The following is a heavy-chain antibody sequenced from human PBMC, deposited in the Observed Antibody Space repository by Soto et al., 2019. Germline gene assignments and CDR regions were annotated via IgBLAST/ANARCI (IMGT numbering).Heavy chain of an antibody. CDR1: GGSISSGDYY. J-gene: IGHJ5*02. D-gene: IGHD3-10*01. CDR3: ARSLYCITKTCAIAHWFDP. CDR2: IYYSGST. V-gene: IGHV4-31*03. Sequence: PSETLSLTCTVSGGSISSGDYYWNWIRQHPGKGLEWIGYIYYSGSTYYNPSLQSRVTISLDTSKNQFSLKLSSVTAADTAVYYCARSLYCITKTCAIAHWFDPWGQGTLVTVSS.